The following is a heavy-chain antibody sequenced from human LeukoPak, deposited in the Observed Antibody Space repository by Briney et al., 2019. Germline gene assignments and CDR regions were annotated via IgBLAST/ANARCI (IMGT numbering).Heavy chain of an antibody. CDR1: GGTFSSYA. V-gene: IGHV1-69*05. Sequence: SVKVSCKASGGTFSSYAISWVRQAPGQGLEWMGGIIPIFGTANYAQKFQGRVTITTDESTSTAYMELSSLRSEDTAVCYCARDLGSEAAADNVGVAFDIWGQGTMVTVSS. J-gene: IGHJ3*02. CDR2: IIPIFGTA. CDR3: ARDLGSEAAADNVGVAFDI. D-gene: IGHD6-13*01.